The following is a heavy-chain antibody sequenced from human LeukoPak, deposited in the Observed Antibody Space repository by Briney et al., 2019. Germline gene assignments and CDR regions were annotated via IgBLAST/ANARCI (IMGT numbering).Heavy chain of an antibody. CDR1: GFSFSDYW. CDR3: ARVPRNWDYYFDY. CDR2: LWYDGNNK. D-gene: IGHD1-7*01. J-gene: IGHJ4*02. V-gene: IGHV3-33*08. Sequence: GGSLRLSCTTSGFSFSDYWMNWVRQAPGKGLEWVAVLWYDGNNKYYADSVKGRFTISRDNSKNTLYLQMNSLRAEDTAVYYCARVPRNWDYYFDYWGQGTLVTVSS.